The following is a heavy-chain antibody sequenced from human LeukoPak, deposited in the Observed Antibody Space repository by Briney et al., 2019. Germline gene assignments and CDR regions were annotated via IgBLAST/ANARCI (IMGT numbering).Heavy chain of an antibody. D-gene: IGHD3-16*01. CDR1: GFSFSISW. CDR2: MNIDGSQR. Sequence: PGGSLRLSCAASGFSFSISWMTWVRQTPGKGLELVANMNIDGSQRYHADSVEGRFTISRDNVKNTLYLQMNSLRVEETAVYYCARDPGWGALDYWGQGALVIVSS. J-gene: IGHJ4*02. CDR3: ARDPGWGALDY. V-gene: IGHV3-7*03.